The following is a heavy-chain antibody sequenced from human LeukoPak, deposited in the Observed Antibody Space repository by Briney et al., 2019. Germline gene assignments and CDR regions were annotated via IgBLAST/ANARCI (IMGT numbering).Heavy chain of an antibody. CDR1: GGSISSGGYY. J-gene: IGHJ5*02. CDR3: ARLYYYDSSGQNWFDP. CDR2: IYYSGST. Sequence: SETLSLTCTVSGGSISSGGYYWSWIRQHPGKGLEWIGYIYYSGSTYYNPSLKSRVTISVDTSKNQFSLKLGSVTAADTAVYYCARLYYYDSSGQNWFDPWGQGTLVTVSS. D-gene: IGHD3-22*01. V-gene: IGHV4-31*03.